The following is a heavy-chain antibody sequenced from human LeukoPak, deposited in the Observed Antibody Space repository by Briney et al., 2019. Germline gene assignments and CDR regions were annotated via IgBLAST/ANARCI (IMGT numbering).Heavy chain of an antibody. Sequence: SETLSLTCAVYGGSFSGYYWSWIRQPPGKGLEWIGEINHSGSTNYNPSLKSRVTISVDTSKNQFSLKLSSVTAADTAVYYCARGEVVVAALWWFDPWGQGTLVTVSS. CDR2: INHSGST. CDR3: ARGEVVVAALWWFDP. J-gene: IGHJ5*02. CDR1: GGSFSGYY. V-gene: IGHV4-34*01. D-gene: IGHD2-15*01.